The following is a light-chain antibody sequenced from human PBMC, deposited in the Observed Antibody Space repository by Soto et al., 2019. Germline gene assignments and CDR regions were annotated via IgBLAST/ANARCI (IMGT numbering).Light chain of an antibody. CDR2: GAS. J-gene: IGKJ5*01. Sequence: EIVLTQSPGTLSLSPGERATLSCLASQSVSSRFLARYQQKPGQAPRPLIYGASTRATGIPARFSGSGSGTDFTLTISRLEPEDFAVYYCQQYGSSGITFGQGTRLEI. CDR1: QSVSSRF. V-gene: IGKV3-20*01. CDR3: QQYGSSGIT.